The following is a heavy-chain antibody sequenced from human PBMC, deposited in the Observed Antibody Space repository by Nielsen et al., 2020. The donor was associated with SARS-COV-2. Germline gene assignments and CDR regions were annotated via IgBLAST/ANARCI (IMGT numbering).Heavy chain of an antibody. J-gene: IGHJ4*02. CDR2: ISYDGSNK. D-gene: IGHD2-15*01. Sequence: GESPKISCAASGFTFSSYGMHWVRQAPGKGLEWVAVISYDGSNKYYTDSVKGRFTISRDNSKNTLYLQMNSLRAEDTAVYYCAKSIVVVVAAYSSYFDYWGQGTLVTVSS. CDR1: GFTFSSYG. CDR3: AKSIVVVVAAYSSYFDY. V-gene: IGHV3-30*18.